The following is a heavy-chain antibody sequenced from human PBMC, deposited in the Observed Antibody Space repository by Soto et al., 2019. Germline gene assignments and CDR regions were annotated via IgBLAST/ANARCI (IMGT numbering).Heavy chain of an antibody. CDR3: AREHVDTAMVKSAFDI. J-gene: IGHJ3*02. V-gene: IGHV1-2*02. CDR2: INPNSGGT. Sequence: ASVKVSCKASGYTFTGYYMHWVRQAPGQGLEWMGWINPNSGGTNYAQKFQGRVTMTRDTSISTAYMELSSLRSDDTAVYYCAREHVDTAMVKSAFDIWGQGTMVTVSS. D-gene: IGHD5-18*01. CDR1: GYTFTGYY.